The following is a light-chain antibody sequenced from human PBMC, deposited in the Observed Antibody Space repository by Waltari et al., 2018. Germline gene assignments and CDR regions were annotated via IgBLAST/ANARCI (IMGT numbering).Light chain of an antibody. CDR2: NVR. CDR3: FSYTSRSTVV. Sequence: QSALTQPASVTGSPGQSITISCTGTITNDNDFSYVSWFQQHPGRVPTLLIYNVRKRPSGTSDRFSVSKSGSTASLTISGLQSEDEADYYCFSYTSRSTVVFGGGTKLTVL. J-gene: IGLJ2*01. CDR1: ITNDNDFSY. V-gene: IGLV2-14*03.